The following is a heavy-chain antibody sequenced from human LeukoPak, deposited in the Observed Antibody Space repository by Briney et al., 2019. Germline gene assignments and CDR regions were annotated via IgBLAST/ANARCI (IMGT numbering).Heavy chain of an antibody. D-gene: IGHD1-26*01. Sequence: PGGSLRLSCAASGFIFSSYAMSWVRQAPGKGLEWVSTISGSGGSTYYADSVKGRFTISRDNSKSTVYLLMNSLTAEDTAVYYCAKGLLGATFPSYFDNWGQGTLVTVSS. CDR3: AKGLLGATFPSYFDN. V-gene: IGHV3-23*01. J-gene: IGHJ4*02. CDR1: GFIFSSYA. CDR2: ISGSGGST.